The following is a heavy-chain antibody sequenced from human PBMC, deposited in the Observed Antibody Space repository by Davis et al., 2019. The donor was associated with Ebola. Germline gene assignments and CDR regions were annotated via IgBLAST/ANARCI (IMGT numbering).Heavy chain of an antibody. J-gene: IGHJ4*02. CDR3: ARLSFGEVGFDY. CDR2: INPYSGGT. V-gene: IGHV1-2*06. CDR1: GYTFTSYG. D-gene: IGHD3-10*01. Sequence: ASVKVSCKASGYTFTSYGISWVRQAPGQGLEWMGRINPYSGGTNYPQKFQGRVTMTRDTSISTAYMELSRLRSDDTAVYYCARLSFGEVGFDYWGQGTLVTVSS.